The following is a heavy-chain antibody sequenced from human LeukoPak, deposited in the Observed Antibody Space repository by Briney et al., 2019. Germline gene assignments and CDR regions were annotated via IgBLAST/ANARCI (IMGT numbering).Heavy chain of an antibody. CDR2: IYYSGTT. Sequence: SETLSLTCTVSGGPISNSYWNWIRQPPGKGLEWIGYIYYSGTTSYNPSLKTRVTISIDTSKNQFSLKLSSVTAADTAVYYCARVLRPMASQYYFDYWGQGTLVTASS. CDR3: ARVLRPMASQYYFDY. J-gene: IGHJ4*02. CDR1: GGPISNSY. D-gene: IGHD3-10*01. V-gene: IGHV4-59*01.